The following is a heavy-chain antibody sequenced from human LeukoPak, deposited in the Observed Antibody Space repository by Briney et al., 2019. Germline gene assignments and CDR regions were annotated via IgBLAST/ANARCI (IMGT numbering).Heavy chain of an antibody. V-gene: IGHV3-21*01. CDR3: VRAYHPGGWFDP. Sequence: GGSLRLSCAASGFTFSSYSMNWVRQAPGKGLEWVSSISGSSSYIYYADSVKGRFTISRDNAKDSLYLQMNSLTAEDTAMYYCVRAYHPGGWFDPWGQGTLVTVSS. CDR1: GFTFSSYS. CDR2: ISGSSSYI. J-gene: IGHJ5*02. D-gene: IGHD2-21*01.